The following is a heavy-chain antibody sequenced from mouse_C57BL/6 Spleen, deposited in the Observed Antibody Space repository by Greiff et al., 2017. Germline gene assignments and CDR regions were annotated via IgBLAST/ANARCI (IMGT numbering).Heavy chain of an antibody. Sequence: QVQLQQPGAELVKPGASVKLSCKASGYTFTSYWMQWVKQRPGQGLEWIGEIDPSDSYTNYNQKFKGKATLTVDTSSSTAYMQLSSLTSEDSAVYYCASSKDWDDYWGQGTTLTVSS. D-gene: IGHD4-1*01. CDR1: GYTFTSYW. V-gene: IGHV1-50*01. CDR3: ASSKDWDDY. CDR2: IDPSDSYT. J-gene: IGHJ2*01.